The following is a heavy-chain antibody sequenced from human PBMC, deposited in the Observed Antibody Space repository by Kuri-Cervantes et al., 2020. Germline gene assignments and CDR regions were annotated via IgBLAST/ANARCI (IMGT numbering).Heavy chain of an antibody. CDR3: AKDARLHLGELAS. CDR1: GFTFDDYA. CDR2: ISWNSGSI. V-gene: IGHV3-9*01. Sequence: LTGWPSGFTFDDYAMHWVRQGPGKGLEWVSGISWNSGSIGYADSVKGRFTISRDNAKNSLYLQMNSLRVEDTALYCCAKDARLHLGELASWGQGNMVTVSS. J-gene: IGHJ3*01. D-gene: IGHD3-16*02.